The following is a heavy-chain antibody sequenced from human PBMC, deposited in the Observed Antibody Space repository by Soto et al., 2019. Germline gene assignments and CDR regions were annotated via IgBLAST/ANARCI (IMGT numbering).Heavy chain of an antibody. J-gene: IGHJ4*02. V-gene: IGHV4-59*01. D-gene: IGHD5-12*01. CDR3: ARVRGGYDFSLFDY. Sequence: SETLSLTCTVSGGSISSYYWSWIRQPPGKGLEWIGYIYYSGSTNYNPSLKSRVTISVDTSKNQFSLKLSSVTAADTAVYYCARVRGGYDFSLFDYWGQGTLVTVSS. CDR1: GGSISSYY. CDR2: IYYSGST.